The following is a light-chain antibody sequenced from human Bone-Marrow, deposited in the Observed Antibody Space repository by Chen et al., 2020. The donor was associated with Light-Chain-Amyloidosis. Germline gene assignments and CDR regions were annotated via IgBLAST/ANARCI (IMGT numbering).Light chain of an antibody. V-gene: IGLV2-23*02. Sequence: QSALTQPASVSWSPGQSITISCTGTSSDVGNYNLVSWYQQHPGKAPKLIVYEVTKRPSGVSTRFSGSKSGNTASLTISGLQAEDEAHYYCCSYAGLYTLVFGGGTKLSVV. J-gene: IGLJ2*01. CDR3: CSYAGLYTLV. CDR2: EVT. CDR1: SSDVGNYNL.